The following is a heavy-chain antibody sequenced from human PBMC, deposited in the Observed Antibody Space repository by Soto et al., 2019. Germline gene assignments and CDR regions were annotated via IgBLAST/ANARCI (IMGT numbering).Heavy chain of an antibody. J-gene: IGHJ6*02. V-gene: IGHV3-23*01. D-gene: IGHD1-1*01. Sequence: GGSLRLSCAASGFTFSSYAMSWLRQAPGKGLEWVSAISGSGGSTYYADSVKGRFTISRDNGKNSLYLQMNSLRDEDTAVYYCARVRRNDASDYYGMDVWGQGXTVTVYS. CDR2: ISGSGGST. CDR1: GFTFSSYA. CDR3: ARVRRNDASDYYGMDV.